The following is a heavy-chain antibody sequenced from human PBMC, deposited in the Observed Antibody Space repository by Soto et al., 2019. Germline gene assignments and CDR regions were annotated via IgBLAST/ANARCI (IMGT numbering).Heavy chain of an antibody. Sequence: QVQLVESGGGVVQPGRSLRLPCAASGFTFSSYGMHWVRQAPGKGLEWVAVISYDGSNKYYADSVKGRFTISRDNSKNTLYLQMNSLRAEDTAVYYCAKSLWWHNNWFDPWGQGTLVTVSS. V-gene: IGHV3-30*18. J-gene: IGHJ5*02. CDR2: ISYDGSNK. D-gene: IGHD2-15*01. CDR3: AKSLWWHNNWFDP. CDR1: GFTFSSYG.